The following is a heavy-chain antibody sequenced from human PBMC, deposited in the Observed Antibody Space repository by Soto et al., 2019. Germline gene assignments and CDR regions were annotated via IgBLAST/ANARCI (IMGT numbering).Heavy chain of an antibody. Sequence: SETLSLTCAVSGYSISSGYYWGWIRQPPGKGLEWIGSIYHSGSTYYNPSLKSRVTISVDMSKNQFSLKLSSVTAADTAVYYCARSQGYCSSPSCYTSLSYYYGMDVWGQGTTVTVSS. CDR3: ARSQGYCSSPSCYTSLSYYYGMDV. CDR1: GYSISSGYY. D-gene: IGHD2-2*02. CDR2: IYHSGST. V-gene: IGHV4-38-2*01. J-gene: IGHJ6*02.